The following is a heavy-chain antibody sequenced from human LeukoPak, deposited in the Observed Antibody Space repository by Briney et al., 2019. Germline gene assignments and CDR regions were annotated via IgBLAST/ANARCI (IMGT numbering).Heavy chain of an antibody. CDR1: GYTFTSYA. J-gene: IGHJ4*02. Sequence: GASVKVSCKASGYTFTSYAMNWVRQAPGQGLEWMGWINTNTGNPTYAQGFTGRFVFSLDTSVSTAYLQISSLKAEDTAVYYCARGTVDTAMVPLIDWGQGTLVTVSS. CDR3: ARGTVDTAMVPLID. D-gene: IGHD5-18*01. CDR2: INTNTGNP. V-gene: IGHV7-4-1*02.